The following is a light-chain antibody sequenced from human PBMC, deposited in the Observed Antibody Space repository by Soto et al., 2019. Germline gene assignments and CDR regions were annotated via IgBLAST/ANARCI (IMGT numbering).Light chain of an antibody. J-gene: IGKJ5*01. CDR1: QRVSSN. CDR3: QQYNNWLIT. CDR2: GAS. Sequence: EIVMTQSPATLSVSPGERATLSCRASQRVSSNLAWYQQKPGQATRLLIYGASTRATGIPARFSGSGSGTECTLTISSLQSEDFAVYYCQQYNNWLITFGQVTRLEIK. V-gene: IGKV3-15*01.